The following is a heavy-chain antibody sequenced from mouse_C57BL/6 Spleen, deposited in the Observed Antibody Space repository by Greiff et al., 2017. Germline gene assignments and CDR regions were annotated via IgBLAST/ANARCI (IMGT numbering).Heavy chain of an antibody. CDR3: ADYAMDY. V-gene: IGHV5-6*01. CDR2: ISSGGSYT. CDR1: GFTFSSYG. Sequence: EVKLMESGGDLVKPGGSLKLSCAASGFTFSSYGMSWVRQTPDKRLEWVATISSGGSYTYYPDSVKGRFTISRDNAKNTLYLQMSSLKSEDTAMYYCADYAMDYWGQGTSVTVSS. J-gene: IGHJ4*01.